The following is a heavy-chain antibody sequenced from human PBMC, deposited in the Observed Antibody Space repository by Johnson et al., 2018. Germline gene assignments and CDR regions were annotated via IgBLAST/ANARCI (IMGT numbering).Heavy chain of an antibody. V-gene: IGHV3-9*01. CDR2: ISWNSASL. J-gene: IGHJ6*02. D-gene: IGHD1-26*01. CDR1: GSRFDDYD. Sequence: VQLQESGGGLVQPGRSLRLSCTVSGSRFDDYDMHWVRQAPGKGLEWVSGISWNSASLGSADYVTGRFPVSRDNAKNSLYLQMNSLRVEDTALYYCAKKYSGTYPGHGMDVWGQGTTVTVSS. CDR3: AKKYSGTYPGHGMDV.